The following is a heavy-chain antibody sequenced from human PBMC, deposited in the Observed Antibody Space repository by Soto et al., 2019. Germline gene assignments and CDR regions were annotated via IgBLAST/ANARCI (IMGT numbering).Heavy chain of an antibody. D-gene: IGHD5-18*01. V-gene: IGHV4-4*02. J-gene: IGHJ4*02. CDR1: GGSISSSNW. Sequence: QVQLQESGPGLVKPSGTLSLTCAVSGGSISSSNWWSWVRQPPGKGLEWIGEIYHSGSTNYNPSLTGRVTMSVDKSKNQFSLKLSYVTAADTAVYYCARGISYGSNHFDYWGQGTLVTVSS. CDR2: IYHSGST. CDR3: ARGISYGSNHFDY.